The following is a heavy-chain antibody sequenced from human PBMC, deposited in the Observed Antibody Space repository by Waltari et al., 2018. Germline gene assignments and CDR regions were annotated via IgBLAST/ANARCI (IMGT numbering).Heavy chain of an antibody. D-gene: IGHD2-21*01. Sequence: QVQLQESGPRLVKPLETLSLSCAVSGYSISSGWYWVWMRHLHGKGLEGIGSLYGTATTSYSPSLQSRVTISSDTSTNNFYLNLTSVTAADTATYYCTRRMMTAIAGGGASDVWGQGTLVTVSS. CDR1: GYSISSGWY. J-gene: IGHJ3*01. CDR2: LYGTATT. V-gene: IGHV4-38-2*01. CDR3: TRRMMTAIAGGGASDV.